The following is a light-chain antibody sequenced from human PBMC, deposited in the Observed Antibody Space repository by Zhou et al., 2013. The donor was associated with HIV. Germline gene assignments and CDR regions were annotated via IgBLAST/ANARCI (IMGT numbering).Light chain of an antibody. CDR2: AAS. J-gene: IGKJ2*01. CDR3: QQSYSTPYT. V-gene: IGKV1-39*01. CDR1: QSISTY. Sequence: DIQMTQSPSSLSASVGDRVTIPCRASQSISTYLNWYQQKPGKAPKLLIYAASSLQSGVPSRFSGSGSGTDFTLTINSLQPEDFATYYCQQSYSTPYTFGQGTNLEI.